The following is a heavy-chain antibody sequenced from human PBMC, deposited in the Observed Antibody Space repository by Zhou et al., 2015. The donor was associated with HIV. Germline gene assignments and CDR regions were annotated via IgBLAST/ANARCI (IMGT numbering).Heavy chain of an antibody. CDR2: IIPILGIA. J-gene: IGHJ4*02. CDR3: ATVSRDGYNYENSDR. Sequence: QVQLVQSGAEVKKPGSSVKVSCKASGGTFSSYTISWVRQAPGQGLEWMGRIIPILGIANYAQKFQGRVTITADKSTSTAYMELSSLRSEDTAVYYCATVSRDGYNYENSDRWGQGTLVTVSS. CDR1: GGTFSSYT. D-gene: IGHD5-24*01. V-gene: IGHV1-69*02.